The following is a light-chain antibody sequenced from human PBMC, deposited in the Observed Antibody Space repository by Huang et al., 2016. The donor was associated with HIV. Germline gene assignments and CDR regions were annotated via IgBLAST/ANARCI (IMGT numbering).Light chain of an antibody. CDR2: GAS. Sequence: EIVLTQSPGTLSLPPGERATLSCRASQSVSSSYLAWYQQKPGQAPRLLIYGASNRATGIPDRFSGSGSGTDFTLTISRLEPEDSAVYYCQQYGSSPMTFGQGTKVEIK. CDR3: QQYGSSPMT. CDR1: QSVSSSY. V-gene: IGKV3-20*01. J-gene: IGKJ1*01.